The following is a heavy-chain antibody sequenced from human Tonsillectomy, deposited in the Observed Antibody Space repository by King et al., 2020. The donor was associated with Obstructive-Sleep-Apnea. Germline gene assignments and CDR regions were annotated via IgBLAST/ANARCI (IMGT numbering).Heavy chain of an antibody. Sequence: QLQESGPGLVKPSETLSLTCTVSGGSISSSSYYWGWIRQPPGKGLEGIGSIYYSGSTYYNPSLKSRVTISVDTSKNQFSLKLSSVTAADTAVYYCARDLRGYCSSTSCYANFDYWGQGTLVTVSS. CDR3: ARDLRGYCSSTSCYANFDY. D-gene: IGHD2-2*01. V-gene: IGHV4-39*07. CDR2: IYYSGST. CDR1: GGSISSSSYY. J-gene: IGHJ4*02.